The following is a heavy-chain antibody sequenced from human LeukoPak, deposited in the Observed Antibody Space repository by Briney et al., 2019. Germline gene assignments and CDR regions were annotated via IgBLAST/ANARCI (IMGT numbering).Heavy chain of an antibody. CDR1: GGSFSGYY. CDR3: AKSNGYGLVDI. J-gene: IGHJ3*02. V-gene: IGHV4-34*01. Sequence: SETLSLTCAVYGGSFSGYYWSWIRQPPGKGLEWIGEINHSGSTNYNPSLKSRVTMSVDTSKNQFSLKLSSVTAADTAVYYCAKSNGYGLVDIWGQGTMVTVSS. D-gene: IGHD3-10*01. CDR2: INHSGST.